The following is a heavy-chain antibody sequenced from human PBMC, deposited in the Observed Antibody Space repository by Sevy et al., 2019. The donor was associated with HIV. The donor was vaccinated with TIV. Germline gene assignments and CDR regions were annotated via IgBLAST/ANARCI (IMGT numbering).Heavy chain of an antibody. J-gene: IGHJ4*02. CDR3: ARETQFITMVRGVDYFDY. V-gene: IGHV3-7*01. CDR2: IKQDGSEK. CDR1: GFTFSSYW. D-gene: IGHD3-10*01. Sequence: GGSLRLSCAASGFTFSSYWMSWVRQAPGKGLEWVANIKQDGSEKYYVDSVKGRFTISRDNAKNSLYLQMNSLRAEDTAVYYCARETQFITMVRGVDYFDYWGQGTLVTVSS.